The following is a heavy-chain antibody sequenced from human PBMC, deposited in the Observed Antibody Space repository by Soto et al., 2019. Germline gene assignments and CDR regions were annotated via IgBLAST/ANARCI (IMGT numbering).Heavy chain of an antibody. CDR2: ISNDGNYD. CDR3: VKGRGANCRDPTCYMFDS. Sequence: AQLAESGGGVVQPGRSLRLSCVASGFTFSSYGMSWVRQAPGKGLEWVAVISNDGNYDFYADSVKGRFTISRDNSKNTLLLQMNSLKPEDTALYFCVKGRGANCRDPTCYMFDSWGQGERVTVS. J-gene: IGHJ4*02. CDR1: GFTFSSYG. V-gene: IGHV3-30*18. D-gene: IGHD2-2*01.